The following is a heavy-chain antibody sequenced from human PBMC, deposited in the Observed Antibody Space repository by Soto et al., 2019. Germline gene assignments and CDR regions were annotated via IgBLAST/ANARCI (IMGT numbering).Heavy chain of an antibody. D-gene: IGHD3-10*01. CDR3: ARDRGSGTLGWFDP. V-gene: IGHV3-53*01. Sequence: GGSLRLSCAASGFTVSSNYMSWVRQAPGKGLEWVSVIYSGGSTYYADSVKGRFTISRDNSKNTLYLQMNSLRAEDTAVYYCARDRGSGTLGWFDPWGQGTLVTVSS. CDR2: IYSGGST. CDR1: GFTVSSNY. J-gene: IGHJ5*02.